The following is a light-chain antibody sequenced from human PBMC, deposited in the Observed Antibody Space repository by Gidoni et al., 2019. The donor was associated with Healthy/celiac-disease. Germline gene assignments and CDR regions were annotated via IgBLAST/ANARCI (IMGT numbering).Light chain of an antibody. CDR1: KLGDKY. CDR3: QAWDSSTACVV. J-gene: IGLJ2*01. Sequence: SYELTQPPSVSVSPGQTASITCSGDKLGDKYACWSQQKPGQSPLLVIYQDSKRPSGIPERFSGSNSGNTATLTISGTQAMDEADYYCQAWDSSTACVVFGGGTKLTVL. CDR2: QDS. V-gene: IGLV3-1*01.